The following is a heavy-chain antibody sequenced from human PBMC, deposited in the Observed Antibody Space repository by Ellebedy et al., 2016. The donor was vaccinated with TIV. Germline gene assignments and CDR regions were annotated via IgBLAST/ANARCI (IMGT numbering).Heavy chain of an antibody. CDR2: ISSSSSYI. J-gene: IGHJ4*02. D-gene: IGHD4-17*01. Sequence: GGSLRLXCAASRFTFSSYSMNWVRQAPGKGLEWVSSISSSSSYIYYADSVKGRFTISRDNAKNSLYLQMNSLRAEDTAVYYCARDKGAATVHYDYWGQGTLVTVSS. CDR3: ARDKGAATVHYDY. V-gene: IGHV3-21*01. CDR1: RFTFSSYS.